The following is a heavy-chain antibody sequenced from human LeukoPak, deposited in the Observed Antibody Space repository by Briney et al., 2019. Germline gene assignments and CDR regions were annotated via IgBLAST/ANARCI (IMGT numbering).Heavy chain of an antibody. J-gene: IGHJ4*01. Sequence: GGSLRLSCAASGFTFSGYWIHWVRQAPGKGLVWASRINPDGSTTTYADSVKGRFTISRDNAKNTLYLQMSSLRAEDTAVYYCARSAFHDRSGYYHDYWGQGTLVTVSS. CDR3: ARSAFHDRSGYYHDY. CDR1: GFTFSGYW. D-gene: IGHD3-22*01. CDR2: INPDGSTT. V-gene: IGHV3-74*01.